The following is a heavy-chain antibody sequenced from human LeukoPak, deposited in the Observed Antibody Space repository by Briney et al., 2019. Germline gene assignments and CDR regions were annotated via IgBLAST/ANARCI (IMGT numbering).Heavy chain of an antibody. D-gene: IGHD3-22*01. J-gene: IGHJ3*01. CDR1: GYRFNAYW. CDR2: IYPVDADT. Sequence: GGPRHISCQGSGYRFNAYWIAWSRQMPGKGLEWMGIIYPVDADTRYSPSFQGQVTISADKSVRTAYLQWSSLTASDTAMYYCARPNITSYYDSRGYDAFDVWGQGAMVTVSS. CDR3: ARPNITSYYDSRGYDAFDV. V-gene: IGHV5-51*01.